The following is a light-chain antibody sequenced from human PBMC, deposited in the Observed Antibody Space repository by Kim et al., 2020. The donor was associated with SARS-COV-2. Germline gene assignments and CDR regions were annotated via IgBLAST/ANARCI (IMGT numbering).Light chain of an antibody. CDR3: SSYTSSSTWV. CDR2: DVS. CDR1: SSDVGGYNY. V-gene: IGLV2-14*01. Sequence: QSALTQPASVSGSPGQSITISCTGTSSDVGGYNYVSWYQQHPGKAPKLMIYDVSKRPSGVSNRFSGSKSGITASLTISGLQAEDEADYYCSSYTSSSTWVFGGGTQLTVL. J-gene: IGLJ3*02.